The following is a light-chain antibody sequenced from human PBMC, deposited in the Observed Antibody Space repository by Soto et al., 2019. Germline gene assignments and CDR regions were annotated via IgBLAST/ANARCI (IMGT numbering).Light chain of an antibody. J-gene: IGKJ5*01. Sequence: IVMTQSRGTLSKIPGERATLSCRAIQSVTSDLAWYQQTPGQAPRLLIYATSTRATGIPARFSGSGSGTAFTLTISSLQSDDFAIYYCQYYNKWPPMYTLGQGTRLEI. V-gene: IGKV3-15*01. CDR2: ATS. CDR1: QSVTSD. CDR3: QYYNKWPPMYT.